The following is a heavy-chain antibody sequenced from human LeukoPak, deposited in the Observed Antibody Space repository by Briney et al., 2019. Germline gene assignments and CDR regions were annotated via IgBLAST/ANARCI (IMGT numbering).Heavy chain of an antibody. V-gene: IGHV4-4*07. CDR3: ARDIGYSVIN. Sequence: SETLSLTCAVCGGSISSYYWNWIRQPAGKGLEWIGRIYASGSTNNPSLKSRVTMSLDTSKNQFSLKLSSVTAADTAVYYCARDIGYSVINWGQGTLVTVSS. CDR2: IYASGST. CDR1: GGSISSYY. D-gene: IGHD5/OR15-5a*01. J-gene: IGHJ4*02.